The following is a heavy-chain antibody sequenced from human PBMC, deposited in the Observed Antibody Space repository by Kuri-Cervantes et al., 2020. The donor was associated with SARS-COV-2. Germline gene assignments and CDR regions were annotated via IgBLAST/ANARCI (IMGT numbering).Heavy chain of an antibody. CDR1: GFTFSSYS. V-gene: IGHV3-30*02. D-gene: IGHD3-3*01. CDR3: ARDPPSEDFWSGYLPPYYFDY. CDR2: IRYDGSNK. Sequence: GGSLRLSCAASGFTFSSYSMNWVRQAPGKGLEWVAFIRYDGSNKYYADSVKGRFTISRDNSKNTLYLQMNSLRAEDTAVYYCARDPPSEDFWSGYLPPYYFDYWGQGTLVTVSS. J-gene: IGHJ4*02.